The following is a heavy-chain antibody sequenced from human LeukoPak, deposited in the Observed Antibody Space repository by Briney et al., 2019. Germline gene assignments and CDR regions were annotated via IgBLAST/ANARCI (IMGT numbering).Heavy chain of an antibody. D-gene: IGHD6-19*01. V-gene: IGHV3-23*01. CDR3: AKDPVVFHGGSGWHYFDY. Sequence: PGGSLRLSCAASGFTFSSYAMIWVRQAPGKGLEWVSIIGGSGGSTYYTDPVYADSVKGRFTISRDNAKNTLYLQMNSLRAEDTAVYYCAKDPVVFHGGSGWHYFDYWGQGALVTVSS. J-gene: IGHJ4*02. CDR1: GFTFSSYA. CDR2: IGGSGGST.